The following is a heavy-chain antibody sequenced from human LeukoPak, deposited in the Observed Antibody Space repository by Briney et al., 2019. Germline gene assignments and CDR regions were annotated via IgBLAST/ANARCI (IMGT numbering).Heavy chain of an antibody. CDR1: GFTFSSYR. D-gene: IGHD2-8*02. Sequence: GGSLRLSCAASGFTFSSYRMSWVRQAPGKGLEWVANIKQDGSEKYYVDSVKGRFTISRDNAKNSLYLQMNSLRAEDTALYYCAKVLAPNALLDYFDYWGQGTLVTVSS. CDR2: IKQDGSEK. CDR3: AKVLAPNALLDYFDY. V-gene: IGHV3-7*03. J-gene: IGHJ4*02.